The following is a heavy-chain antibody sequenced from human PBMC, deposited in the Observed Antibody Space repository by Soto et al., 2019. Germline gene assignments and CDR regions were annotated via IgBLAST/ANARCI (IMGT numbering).Heavy chain of an antibody. Sequence: SQTLSLSCGGYGGSVSGCCWNGIRHPPGKGLEWIGEINHTGGTHYNPSLKSRVTMSVDTSKNQFSLRLSSVTAADTAIYYCATRITVFGLLIPPFDPWGQGTQVTVS. CDR2: INHTGGT. V-gene: IGHV4-34*01. CDR3: ATRITVFGLLIPPFDP. J-gene: IGHJ5*02. D-gene: IGHD3-3*01. CDR1: GGSVSGCC.